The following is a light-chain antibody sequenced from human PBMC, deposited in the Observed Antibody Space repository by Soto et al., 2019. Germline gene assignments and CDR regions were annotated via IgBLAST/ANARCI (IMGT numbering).Light chain of an antibody. Sequence: DIQMTQSPSTLSASVGDRVTITFRASQSISCWLAWYQQKPGKTPKLLIYKASSLESGVPSRFSGSGSGTESALTVSSLQPDDLADYYCQQYYSYWTFGQGTKVEIK. CDR3: QQYYSYWT. J-gene: IGKJ1*01. CDR2: KAS. V-gene: IGKV1-5*03. CDR1: QSISCW.